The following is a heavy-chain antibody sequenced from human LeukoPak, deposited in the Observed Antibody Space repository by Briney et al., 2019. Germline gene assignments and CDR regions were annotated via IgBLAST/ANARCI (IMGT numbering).Heavy chain of an antibody. Sequence: GGSLRLSCAASGFTFSSYSMNWVRQAPGKGLEWVSSISSSSSYIYYADSVKGRFTISRDNAKNTLYLQMNSLRAEDTAVYYCARVKRHHMIVVVKDAFGIWGQGTMVTVSS. J-gene: IGHJ3*02. V-gene: IGHV3-21*01. CDR3: ARVKRHHMIVVVKDAFGI. CDR1: GFTFSSYS. D-gene: IGHD3-22*01. CDR2: ISSSSSYI.